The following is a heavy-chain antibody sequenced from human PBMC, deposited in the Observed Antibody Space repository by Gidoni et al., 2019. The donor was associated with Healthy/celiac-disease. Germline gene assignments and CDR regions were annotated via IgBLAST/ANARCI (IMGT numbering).Heavy chain of an antibody. D-gene: IGHD3-10*01. Sequence: QLQLQESGPGLVKPSETLSLTCTVSGGSISSSSYYWGWIRQPPGKGLEWIGSIYYSGSTYYNPSLKSRVTISVDTSKNQFSLKLSSVTAADTAVYYCARRFWDGYNIQGFDYWGQGTLVTVSS. V-gene: IGHV4-39*01. CDR1: GGSISSSSYY. CDR3: ARRFWDGYNIQGFDY. J-gene: IGHJ4*02. CDR2: IYYSGST.